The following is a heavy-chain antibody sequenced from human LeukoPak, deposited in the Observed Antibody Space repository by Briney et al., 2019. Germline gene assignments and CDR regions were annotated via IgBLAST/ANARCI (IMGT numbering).Heavy chain of an antibody. CDR2: INHSGST. J-gene: IGHJ4*02. Sequence: PSETLSLTCAVYGGSFSGYCWSWIRQPPGKGLEWIGEINHSGSTNYNPSLKSRVTISVDTSKNQFSLKLSSVTAADTAVYYCARGPGPYGDYVQTVLDYWGQGTLVTVSS. CDR3: ARGPGPYGDYVQTVLDY. CDR1: GGSFSGYC. V-gene: IGHV4-34*01. D-gene: IGHD4-17*01.